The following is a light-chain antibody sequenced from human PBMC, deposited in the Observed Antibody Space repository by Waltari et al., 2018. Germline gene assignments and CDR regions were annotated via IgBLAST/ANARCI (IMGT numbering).Light chain of an antibody. CDR3: QQYNNWPMYT. CDR1: QSINNN. CDR2: GVS. J-gene: IGKJ2*01. V-gene: IGKV3-15*01. Sequence: EIVMTQSPATLSVSPGERATLSCRASQSINNNLAWYQQKPGQAPRLLLYGVSTRATGIPARFSGSGSGTEFTLTISSLQSEDFAVYYCQQYNNWPMYTFGQGTKLEIK.